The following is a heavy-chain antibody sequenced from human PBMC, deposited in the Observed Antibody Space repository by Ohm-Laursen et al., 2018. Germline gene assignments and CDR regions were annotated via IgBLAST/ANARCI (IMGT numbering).Heavy chain of an antibody. Sequence: PGTLSLTCALYSGSFGPYYWSWIRQPPGKGLEWIREINHRGNTNYSPSLKSRVTMSVDTSRNHFSLELTSVTAADTAVYYCAREYSDDGGYRYDAFDVWGHGTVVTVSS. J-gene: IGHJ3*01. V-gene: IGHV4-34*01. D-gene: IGHD2-15*01. CDR2: INHRGNT. CDR1: SGSFGPYY. CDR3: AREYSDDGGYRYDAFDV.